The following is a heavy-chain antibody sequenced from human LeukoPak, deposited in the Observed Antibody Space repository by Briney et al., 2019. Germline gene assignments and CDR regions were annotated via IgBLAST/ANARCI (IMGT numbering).Heavy chain of an antibody. CDR2: IVVGSGNT. V-gene: IGHV1-58*01. CDR1: GFTFTSSA. CDR3: AAGYCSGGSCYFDP. Sequence: SVTVSFKASGFTFTSSAVQWVRQARGQRLEWIGWIVVGSGNTNYAQKFQERVTITRDMSTSTAYMELSSLRSEDTAVYYCAAGYCSGGSCYFDPWGQGTLVTVSS. J-gene: IGHJ5*02. D-gene: IGHD2-15*01.